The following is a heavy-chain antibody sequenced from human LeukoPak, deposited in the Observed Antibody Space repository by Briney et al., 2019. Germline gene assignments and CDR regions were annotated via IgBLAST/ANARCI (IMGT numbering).Heavy chain of an antibody. CDR1: GDSITSANYF. D-gene: IGHD2-2*01. CDR3: AREVNVPAGSDGFDI. CDR2: MPYDGGA. J-gene: IGHJ3*02. Sequence: SETLSLTCTVSGDSITSANYFWSWIRQPPGEDLEWIGYMPYDGGASYNPSLKSRATISLDTSKNEFSQRLSSVTAPDTATYYCAREVNVPAGSDGFDIWGQGTMVTVSP. V-gene: IGHV4-30-4*01.